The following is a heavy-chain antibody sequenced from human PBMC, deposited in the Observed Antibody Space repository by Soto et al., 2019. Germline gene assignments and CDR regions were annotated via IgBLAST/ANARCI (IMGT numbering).Heavy chain of an antibody. J-gene: IGHJ3*02. V-gene: IGHV3-53*01. CDR3: ARGLNYFDHHAFDI. CDR1: GFTVSNNY. D-gene: IGHD3-22*01. Sequence: EAHLVESGGGLIQPGGSLRLSCAASGFTVSNNYMVWVRQAPGKGLEWVAVIYSGGSTYYADSVKGRFTISRDKSNTTLYLQMNTLRAEDTAVYYCARGLNYFDHHAFDIWGQGTMVTVSS. CDR2: IYSGGST.